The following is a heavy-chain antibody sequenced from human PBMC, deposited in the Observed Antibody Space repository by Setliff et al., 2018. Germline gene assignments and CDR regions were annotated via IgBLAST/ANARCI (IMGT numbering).Heavy chain of an antibody. CDR2: IFLTGST. Sequence: SETLSLTCIVSGESIDSVATGNHYWNWIRQPVGKGLEWIGHIFLTGSTDYDPSFRSRAIMSVDASKNEISLKLKSVTAADTAVYYCAKGGTYRYFDSWGQGALVTVSS. CDR1: GESIDSVATGNHY. CDR3: AKGGTYRYFDS. J-gene: IGHJ4*02. D-gene: IGHD1-1*01. V-gene: IGHV4-61*10.